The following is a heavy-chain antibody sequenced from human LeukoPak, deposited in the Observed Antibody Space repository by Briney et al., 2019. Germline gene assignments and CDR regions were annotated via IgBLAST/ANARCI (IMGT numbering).Heavy chain of an antibody. D-gene: IGHD5-18*01. J-gene: IGHJ4*02. Sequence: PSETLSLTCTLSGGSLSIGSYYGRWIRQPAGGGLEWIGRIYSSGSTNYNPSLKKRVTISVDTSKNQFSLKLSSVTAADTAVYYCARDSKGGYRSLGYWGQGTLVTVSS. V-gene: IGHV4-61*02. CDR3: ARDSKGGYRSLGY. CDR1: GGSLSIGSYY. CDR2: IYSSGST.